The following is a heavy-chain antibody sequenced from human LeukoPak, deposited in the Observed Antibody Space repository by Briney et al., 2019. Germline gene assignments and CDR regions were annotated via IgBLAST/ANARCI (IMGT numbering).Heavy chain of an antibody. CDR2: IYYSGST. J-gene: IGHJ4*02. Sequence: SETLSLTCTVSGGSISTYYWSWIRQPPGKGLEWIGYIYYSGSTNYNPSLKSRVTISVDTSKNQFSLKRSSVTAADTAVYYCARDSRSFDYWGQGTLVTVSS. CDR1: GGSISTYY. V-gene: IGHV4-59*01. CDR3: ARDSRSFDY.